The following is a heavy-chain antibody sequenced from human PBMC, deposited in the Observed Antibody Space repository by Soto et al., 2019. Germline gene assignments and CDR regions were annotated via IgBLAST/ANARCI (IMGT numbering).Heavy chain of an antibody. CDR1: GFTFSNAW. V-gene: IGHV3-15*01. CDR2: IKSKTDGGTT. CDR3: TTDVYCSGGSCYSQTDDAFDS. J-gene: IGHJ3*02. Sequence: GGSLRLSCAASGFTFSNAWMSWVRQAPGKGLEWVCRIKSKTDGGTTDYAAPVKGRFTISRDDSKNTLYLQMNSLKTEDTAVYYCTTDVYCSGGSCYSQTDDAFDSWGQGTMVNVSS. D-gene: IGHD2-15*01.